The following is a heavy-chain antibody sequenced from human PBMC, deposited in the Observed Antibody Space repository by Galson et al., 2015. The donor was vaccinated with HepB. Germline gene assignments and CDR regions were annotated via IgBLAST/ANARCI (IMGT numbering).Heavy chain of an antibody. CDR1: GFIFGSHG. Sequence: SLRLSCAASGFIFGSHGMHWVRQAPGKGLEWVTATWYDGSKKFYADSVKGRFTISRDNSKNTLYLQMDRLGAEDTAIYYCANLPNYGAYGVNYWGQGTLVTVSS. CDR3: ANLPNYGAYGVNY. CDR2: TWYDGSKK. V-gene: IGHV3-33*06. D-gene: IGHD4-17*01. J-gene: IGHJ4*02.